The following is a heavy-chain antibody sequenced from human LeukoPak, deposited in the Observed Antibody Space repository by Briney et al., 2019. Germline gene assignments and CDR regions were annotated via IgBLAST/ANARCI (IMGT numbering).Heavy chain of an antibody. J-gene: IGHJ4*02. CDR3: AATARYSSGWYY. Sequence: GGSLRLSCAASGFTFSSYAMTWVRQAPGKGLEWVSATSGSGGTTYYADSVKGRFTISRDNSKNTLYLQMNSLRAEDTAVYYCAATARYSSGWYYWGQGTLVTVSS. CDR2: TSGSGGTT. CDR1: GFTFSSYA. V-gene: IGHV3-23*01. D-gene: IGHD6-19*01.